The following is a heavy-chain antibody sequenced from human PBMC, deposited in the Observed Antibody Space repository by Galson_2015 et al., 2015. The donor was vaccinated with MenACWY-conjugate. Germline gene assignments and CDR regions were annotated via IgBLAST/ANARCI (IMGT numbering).Heavy chain of an antibody. V-gene: IGHV3-49*04. CDR3: TRVCTNTRCTPSNCFYYMDV. J-gene: IGHJ6*03. Sequence: SLRLSCAASGFTFGDYGMNWVRQAPGKGLEWVGFIRSKAYGETTDYAASVRGRFTISRDDSNSITYLQMNSLKTEDTAIYYCTRVCTNTRCTPSNCFYYMDVWGVGTTVTVSS. CDR1: GFTFGDYG. D-gene: IGHD2-2*01. CDR2: IRSKAYGETT.